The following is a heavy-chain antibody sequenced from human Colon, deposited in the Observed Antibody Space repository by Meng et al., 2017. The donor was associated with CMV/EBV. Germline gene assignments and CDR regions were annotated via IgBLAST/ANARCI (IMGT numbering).Heavy chain of an antibody. CDR3: ARAAAAGEYYFDY. CDR2: IYYSGST. V-gene: IGHV4-39*07. J-gene: IGHJ4*02. D-gene: IGHD6-13*01. CDR1: VGSISSSSYY. Sequence: QLPLQRSGPGLGKPSETLSLTCTVSVGSISSSSYYWGWIRQPPGKGLEWIGSIYYSGSTYYNPSLKSRVTISVDTSKNQFSLKLSSVTAADTAVYYCARAAAAGEYYFDYWGQGTLVTVSS.